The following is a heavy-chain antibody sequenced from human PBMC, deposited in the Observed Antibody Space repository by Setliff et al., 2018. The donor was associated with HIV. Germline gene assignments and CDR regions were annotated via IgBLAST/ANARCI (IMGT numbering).Heavy chain of an antibody. Sequence: ASVKVSCKASGYTFSNHGISWVRQAPGHGLELMGRIHPNTGSTNYLQEFQGRVTITRDTSMSTVYMALTGLTSDDTAVYYCAKQGYSDSLYAFDVWGQGTMVTVSS. D-gene: IGHD1-26*01. J-gene: IGHJ3*01. CDR1: GYTFSNHG. CDR2: IHPNTGST. CDR3: AKQGYSDSLYAFDV. V-gene: IGHV1-2*06.